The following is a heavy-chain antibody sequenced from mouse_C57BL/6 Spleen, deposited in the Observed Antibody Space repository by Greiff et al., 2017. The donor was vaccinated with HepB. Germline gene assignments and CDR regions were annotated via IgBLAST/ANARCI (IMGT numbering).Heavy chain of an antibody. Sequence: VQLQQSVAELVRPGASVKLSCTASGFNIKNTYMHWVKQRPEQGLEWIGRIDPANGNTKYAPKFQGQATITADTYSTTAYLQLSSLTSEDTAIYYCARDPYYYGSRGYAMDYWGQGTSVTVSS. CDR3: ARDPYYYGSRGYAMDY. J-gene: IGHJ4*01. V-gene: IGHV14-3*01. D-gene: IGHD1-1*01. CDR1: GFNIKNTY. CDR2: IDPANGNT.